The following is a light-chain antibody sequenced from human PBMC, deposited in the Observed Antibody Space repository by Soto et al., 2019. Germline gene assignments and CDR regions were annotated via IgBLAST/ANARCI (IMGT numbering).Light chain of an antibody. Sequence: QSVLTQPASVSGSPGQSIAISCTGTSSDFGGYNYVSWYQQHPGKAPKLVIYEVSNRPSGISDRFSGSKSGNAASLTISGLQAEDEADYYCSSYTSSTTLIFGGGTKLTVL. J-gene: IGLJ2*01. CDR2: EVS. V-gene: IGLV2-14*01. CDR3: SSYTSSTTLI. CDR1: SSDFGGYNY.